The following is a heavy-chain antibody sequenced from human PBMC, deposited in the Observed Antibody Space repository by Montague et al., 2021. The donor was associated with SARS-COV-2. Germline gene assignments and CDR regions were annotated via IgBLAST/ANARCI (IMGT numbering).Heavy chain of an antibody. CDR3: ARVRITMIVVVDAFDI. CDR1: GGSISSGGYY. CDR2: IYYSGST. J-gene: IGHJ3*02. V-gene: IGHV4-31*03. Sequence: TLSLTCTVSGGSISSGGYYWSWIRQHPGEGLEWIGYIYYSGSTYYNPSLKSRVTISVDTSKNQFSLKLSSVTAADTAVYYCARVRITMIVVVDAFDIWGQGTMVTVSS. D-gene: IGHD3-22*01.